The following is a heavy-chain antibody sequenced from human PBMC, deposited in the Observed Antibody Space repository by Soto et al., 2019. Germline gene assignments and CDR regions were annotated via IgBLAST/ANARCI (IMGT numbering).Heavy chain of an antibody. J-gene: IGHJ4*02. Sequence: WETLSLTCTVSGGSISSSSYYWGWIRQPPGKGLEWIGSIYYSGSTYYNPSLKSRVTISVDTSKNQFSLKLSSVTAADTAVYYCARQGYSSGWLIDYWGQGTLVTVSS. D-gene: IGHD6-19*01. CDR3: ARQGYSSGWLIDY. CDR1: GGSISSSSYY. CDR2: IYYSGST. V-gene: IGHV4-39*01.